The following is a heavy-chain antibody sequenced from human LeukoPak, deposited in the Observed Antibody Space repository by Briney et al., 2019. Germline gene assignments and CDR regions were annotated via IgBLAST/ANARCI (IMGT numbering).Heavy chain of an antibody. J-gene: IGHJ3*02. CDR2: ISSSSSYI. CDR1: GFTSSSYA. Sequence: GGSLRLSCAASGFTSSSYAMSWVRQAPGKGLEWVSSISSSSSYIYYADSVKGRFTISRDNAKNSLYLQMNSLRAEDTAVYYCARASGYSYGTGAFDIWGQGTMVTVSS. D-gene: IGHD5-18*01. CDR3: ARASGYSYGTGAFDI. V-gene: IGHV3-21*01.